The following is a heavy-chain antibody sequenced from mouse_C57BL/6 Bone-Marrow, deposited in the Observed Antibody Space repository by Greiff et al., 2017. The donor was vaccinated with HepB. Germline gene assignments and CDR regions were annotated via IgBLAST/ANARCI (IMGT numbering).Heavy chain of an antibody. J-gene: IGHJ2*01. Sequence: EVQLQQSGAELVRPGASVKLSCTASGFNIKDDYMHWVKQRPEQGLEWIGWIDPENGDTEYASKFQGKATITADTSANTAYLQLSSLTSEDTAVYYCTTPLSGSSFYYFDYWGQGTTLTVSS. CDR3: TTPLSGSSFYYFDY. D-gene: IGHD1-1*01. V-gene: IGHV14-4*01. CDR1: GFNIKDDY. CDR2: IDPENGDT.